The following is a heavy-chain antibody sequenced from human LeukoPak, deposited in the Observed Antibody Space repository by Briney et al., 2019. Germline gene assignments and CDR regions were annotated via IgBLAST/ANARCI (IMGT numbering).Heavy chain of an antibody. V-gene: IGHV4-38-2*02. CDR2: IYHSGST. Sequence: TSETLSLTCTVSGYSISSGYYWGWIRQPPGKGLEWIGSIYHSGSTYYNPSLKSRVTISVDTSKNQFSLKLSSVTAADTAVYYCARVPFSNYWGQGTLVTVSS. CDR3: ARVPFSNY. D-gene: IGHD3-3*02. J-gene: IGHJ4*02. CDR1: GYSISSGYY.